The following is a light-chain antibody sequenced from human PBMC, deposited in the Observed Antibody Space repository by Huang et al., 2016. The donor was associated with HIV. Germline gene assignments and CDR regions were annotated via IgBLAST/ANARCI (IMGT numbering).Light chain of an antibody. V-gene: IGKV3D-20*01. CDR1: QSVTSNY. CDR3: QQYGSSPIT. Sequence: EIVLTQSPATLSLSPGERVTLSCAASQSVTSNYLAWYQQKPGLAPRLLNYDKSERATGIPQRFSGSGSGTDLSLSISRLEPEEFAVYYCQQYGSSPITFGQGTRLEIK. J-gene: IGKJ5*01. CDR2: DKS.